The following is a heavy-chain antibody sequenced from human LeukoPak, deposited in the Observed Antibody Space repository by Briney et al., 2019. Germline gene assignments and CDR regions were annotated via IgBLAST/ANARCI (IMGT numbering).Heavy chain of an antibody. CDR3: ARHGSYDSSGYYLGIFDY. CDR2: IYYSGST. V-gene: IGHV4-59*08. Sequence: SETLSLTCTVSGGSISSYYWSWIRQPPGKGLEWIGYIYYSGSTNYNPSLKSRVTISVDTSKNQFSLKLSSVTAADTAVYYCARHGSYDSSGYYLGIFDYWGQGTLVTVSP. CDR1: GGSISSYY. D-gene: IGHD3-22*01. J-gene: IGHJ4*02.